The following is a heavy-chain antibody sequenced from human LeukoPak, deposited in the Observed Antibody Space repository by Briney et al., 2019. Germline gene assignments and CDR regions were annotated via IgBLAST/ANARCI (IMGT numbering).Heavy chain of an antibody. Sequence: GGSLRLSCIASGFTFGDYVMSWVRQAPGKGLEWVGFIRSKAYGGTTEYAASVKGRFTISRDDSKSIAYLQMNILKTEDTAVYYCGRGYYYGSGTPVWFDPWGQGTLVTVSS. CDR1: GFTFGDYV. CDR3: GRGYYYGSGTPVWFDP. V-gene: IGHV3-49*04. J-gene: IGHJ5*02. D-gene: IGHD3-10*01. CDR2: IRSKAYGGTT.